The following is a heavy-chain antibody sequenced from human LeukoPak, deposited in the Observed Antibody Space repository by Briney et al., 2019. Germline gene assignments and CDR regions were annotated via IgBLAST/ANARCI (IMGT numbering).Heavy chain of an antibody. D-gene: IGHD3-9*01. Sequence: GGSLRLSCPASGFIFSSYAMHWVRQAPGKGLEWVAVISYDGSNKYYAESVKGRFTISRDNSKNTLYLQMNSLRSEDTAVYYCARGKAPRWRGIYFDWLFVPAFDIWGQGTMVTVSS. CDR3: ARGKAPRWRGIYFDWLFVPAFDI. J-gene: IGHJ3*02. CDR2: ISYDGSNK. CDR1: GFIFSSYA. V-gene: IGHV3-30*04.